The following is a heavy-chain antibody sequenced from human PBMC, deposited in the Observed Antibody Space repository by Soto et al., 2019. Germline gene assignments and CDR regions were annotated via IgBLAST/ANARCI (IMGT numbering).Heavy chain of an antibody. D-gene: IGHD3-10*01. CDR2: INQDATRQ. V-gene: IGHV3-7*03. Sequence: SLRLSCAASGFSFSSYWMSWVRQAPGRGLEWVANINQDATRQSYVDSVEGRFSISRDNAKNSLYLQMNSLRVEDTAVYYCAKVGLFDGNKPITFEFWGQGTLVTVSS. J-gene: IGHJ4*02. CDR1: GFSFSSYW. CDR3: AKVGLFDGNKPITFEF.